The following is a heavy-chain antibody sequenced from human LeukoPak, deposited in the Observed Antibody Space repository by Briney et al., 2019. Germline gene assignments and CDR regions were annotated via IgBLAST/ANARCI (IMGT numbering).Heavy chain of an antibody. D-gene: IGHD5-12*01. Sequence: PGGSLRLSCAASGFTFDDYGMNWVRQAPGKGLEWVSGINWNGDRTGYADSVKGRFTISRDNAQNSLYLQINSLTAEDTALCYCARVRGGYSAYDFGAFDIWGQGTMVTVSS. CDR2: INWNGDRT. CDR1: GFTFDDYG. CDR3: ARVRGGYSAYDFGAFDI. V-gene: IGHV3-20*04. J-gene: IGHJ3*02.